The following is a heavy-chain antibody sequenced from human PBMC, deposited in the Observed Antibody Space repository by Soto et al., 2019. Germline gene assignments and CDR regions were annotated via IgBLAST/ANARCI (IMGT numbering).Heavy chain of an antibody. CDR1: GFTFSSYG. Sequence: GGSLRLSCAASGFTFSSYGMHWVRQAPGKGLEWVAVIWYDGSNKYYADSVKGRFTISRDNSKNTLYLQMNSLRAEDTAVYYCARDRSPDRGYSYGHFDYWGQGTLVTVSS. CDR3: ARDRSPDRGYSYGHFDY. J-gene: IGHJ4*02. V-gene: IGHV3-33*01. CDR2: IWYDGSNK. D-gene: IGHD5-18*01.